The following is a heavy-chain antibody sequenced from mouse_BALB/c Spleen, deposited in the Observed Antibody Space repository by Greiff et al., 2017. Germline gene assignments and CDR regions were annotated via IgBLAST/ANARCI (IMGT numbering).Heavy chain of an antibody. D-gene: IGHD1-1*01. V-gene: IGHV3-6*02. CDR2: ISYDGSN. Sequence: EVKLVESGPGLVKPSQSLSLTCSVTGYSITSGYYWNWIRQFPGNKLEWMGYISYDGSNNYNPSLKNRISITRDTSKNQFFLKLNSVTTEDTATYYCARKTTVVPFDYWGQGTTLTVSS. CDR1: GYSITSGYY. CDR3: ARKTTVVPFDY. J-gene: IGHJ2*01.